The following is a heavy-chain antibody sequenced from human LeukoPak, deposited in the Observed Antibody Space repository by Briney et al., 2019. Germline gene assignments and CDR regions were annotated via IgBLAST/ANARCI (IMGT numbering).Heavy chain of an antibody. Sequence: PSETLSLACTVSGGSISSGYYWTWIRQPPGKGLEWMGFISYTGNTYYKSSLKSRITMSVDTSKSHFSLNLSSVTAADTAVYYCARGPSFGSTSRFDLWGRGTLATVSS. CDR3: ARGPSFGSTSRFDL. CDR1: GGSISSGYY. V-gene: IGHV4-31*03. J-gene: IGHJ2*01. D-gene: IGHD6-13*01. CDR2: ISYTGNT.